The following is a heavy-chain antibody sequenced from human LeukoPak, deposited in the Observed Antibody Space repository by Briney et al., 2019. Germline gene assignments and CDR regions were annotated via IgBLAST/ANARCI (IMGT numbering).Heavy chain of an antibody. CDR1: GLTFSSYG. CDR3: AKAYSSSDYYYMDV. V-gene: IGHV3-30*02. CDR2: IRYDGSNK. Sequence: GGSLRLSCAASGLTFSSYGMHWVRQAPGKGLVWAAFIRYDGSNKYYADSVKGRFTISRDNSKNTLYLQMNSLRAEDTAVYYCAKAYSSSDYYYMDVWGKGTTVTVSS. D-gene: IGHD6-6*01. J-gene: IGHJ6*03.